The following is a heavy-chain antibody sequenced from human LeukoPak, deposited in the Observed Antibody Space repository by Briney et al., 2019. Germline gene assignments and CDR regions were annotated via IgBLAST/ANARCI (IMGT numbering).Heavy chain of an antibody. V-gene: IGHV1-18*01. D-gene: IGHD3-22*01. CDR3: ASLKNSYDSSGYLVTDAFDI. J-gene: IGHJ3*02. CDR1: GYTFTSNG. CDR2: ISAYNGNT. Sequence: ASVKVSCKASGYTFTSNGNSWVRQAPGQGLEWMGWISAYNGNTNYEQKLQGGVTMTTDTSTSTAYMELRSLRSDDTAVYYCASLKNSYDSSGYLVTDAFDIWGQGTMVTVSS.